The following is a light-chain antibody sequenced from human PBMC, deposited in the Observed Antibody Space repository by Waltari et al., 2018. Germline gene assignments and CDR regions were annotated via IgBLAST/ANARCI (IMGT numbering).Light chain of an antibody. Sequence: IVLTQSPVTLSLSPGERATLSCRASQSIGSDLAWYRQKPGQPPRHLFFGASERATGIPARISGSGSGTDFTLTISSLDPEDFAVYYCHQRSDWPLTFGGGTRVEIK. CDR3: HQRSDWPLT. V-gene: IGKV3-11*01. CDR1: QSIGSD. CDR2: GAS. J-gene: IGKJ4*01.